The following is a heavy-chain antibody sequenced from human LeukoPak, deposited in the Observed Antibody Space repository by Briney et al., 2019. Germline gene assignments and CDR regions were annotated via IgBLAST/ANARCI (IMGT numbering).Heavy chain of an antibody. CDR1: GGSFSGYY. CDR2: INHSGST. D-gene: IGHD6-13*01. CDR3: ARHLPYSSSWYLSKNWFDP. V-gene: IGHV4-34*01. J-gene: IGHJ5*02. Sequence: SETLSLTCAVYGGSFSGYYWSWIRQPPGKGLEWIGEINHSGSTNYNPSLKSRVTISVDTSKNQFSLKLSSVTATDTAVYYCARHLPYSSSWYLSKNWFDPWGQGTLVTVSS.